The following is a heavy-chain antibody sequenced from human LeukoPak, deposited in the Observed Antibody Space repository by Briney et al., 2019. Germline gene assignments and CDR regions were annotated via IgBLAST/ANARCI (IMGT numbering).Heavy chain of an antibody. J-gene: IGHJ4*02. CDR3: ATDQGLDLAVAGAPFDY. V-gene: IGHV4-30-2*01. CDR2: VYHSGTT. Sequence: KPSETLSLTCAVSGGSITNGYSWNWIRQPPGQGLEWIGYVYHSGTTYYRPSLKSRVTISADRSKSQFSLRLISVTAEDTAVYYCATDQGLDLAVAGAPFDYWGQGTLVTVSS. D-gene: IGHD6-19*01. CDR1: GGSITNGYS.